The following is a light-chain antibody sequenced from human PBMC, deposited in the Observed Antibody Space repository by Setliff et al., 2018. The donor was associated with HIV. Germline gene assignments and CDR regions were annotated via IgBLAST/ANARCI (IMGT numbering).Light chain of an antibody. Sequence: QSALTQPASVSGSPGQSITISCTGTSSDVGGYSYVSWYQQHPGKAPKLISYEVRNRPSGVADRFSGSKSGKTASLTISGLQAEDEADYYCSSYAITNTLPFGTGTKVTVL. CDR1: SSDVGGYSY. V-gene: IGLV2-14*01. CDR3: SSYAITNTLP. J-gene: IGLJ1*01. CDR2: EVR.